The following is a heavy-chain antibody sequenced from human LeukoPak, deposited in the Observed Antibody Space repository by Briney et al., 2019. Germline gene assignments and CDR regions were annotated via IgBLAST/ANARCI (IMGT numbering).Heavy chain of an antibody. CDR2: INGDGSTT. CDR3: ATGNYYDSRGYYTFGH. V-gene: IGHV3-74*01. J-gene: IGHJ1*01. Sequence: GESLRLSCAASGFTFSRYWMHWVRQAPGKGLVWVSRINGDGSTTSYADSVKGGFTISRDNAKNTLYLQMNSLRAEDTAVYYCATGNYYDSRGYYTFGHWGQGTLVTVSS. CDR1: GFTFSRYW. D-gene: IGHD3-22*01.